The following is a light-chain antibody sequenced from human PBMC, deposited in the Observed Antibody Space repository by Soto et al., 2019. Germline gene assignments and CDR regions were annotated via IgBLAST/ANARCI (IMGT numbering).Light chain of an antibody. CDR1: QSVKSS. V-gene: IGKV3-11*01. CDR3: QQRSNWPPVT. J-gene: IGKJ4*01. Sequence: EVVLTQSPAILSLSPGERATLSCRASQSVKSSLAWYQQKPGQPPRLLIYDASHRATGIPARFSGSGSGTDFTLTIISLEPEDVAVYFCQQRSNWPPVTFGGGTKVQI. CDR2: DAS.